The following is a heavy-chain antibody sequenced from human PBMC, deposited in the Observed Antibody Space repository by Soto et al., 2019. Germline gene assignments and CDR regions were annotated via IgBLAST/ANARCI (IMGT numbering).Heavy chain of an antibody. CDR3: ARVGRSGSFDS. V-gene: IGHV3-7*01. CDR2: IKQDGSEK. Sequence: LRLSCAASGFTFSSYWMSWVRQAPGKGLEWVGNIKQDGSEKHYVESVKGRFTIFRDNAKNSLSLQMNSLRAEDTAVYYCARVGRSGSFDSWGQGTLVTVSS. D-gene: IGHD3-10*01. J-gene: IGHJ4*02. CDR1: GFTFSSYW.